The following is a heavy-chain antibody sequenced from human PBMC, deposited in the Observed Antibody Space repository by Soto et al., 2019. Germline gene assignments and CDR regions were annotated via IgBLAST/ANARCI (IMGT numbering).Heavy chain of an antibody. J-gene: IGHJ3*02. CDR2: ISSSSSYI. Sequence: GGSLRLSCAASGFNFSSYNMNWVRQAPGKGLEWVASISSSSSYIYYADSVKGRFTISRDNAKNSLYLQMNSLRAEGTAVYYCARSAGDGFDSWGQGTRVTVSS. CDR1: GFNFSSYN. CDR3: ARSAGDGFDS. V-gene: IGHV3-21*01.